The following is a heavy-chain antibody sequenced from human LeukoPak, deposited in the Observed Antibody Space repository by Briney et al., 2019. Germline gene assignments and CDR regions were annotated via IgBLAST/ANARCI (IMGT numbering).Heavy chain of an antibody. CDR3: ARASESGYGGNPPEANWFDP. Sequence: ASVKLSCTASGYPFTSYGISWVRQAPGQGHERRGWISVYNGNTNYAQTLTGRVTITTATYTTTTSMDLRSMRAGDPAVYYWARASESGYGGNPPEANWFDPWGQGTLVTVSS. CDR1: GYPFTSYG. D-gene: IGHD6-25*01. V-gene: IGHV1-18*01. J-gene: IGHJ5*02. CDR2: ISVYNGNT.